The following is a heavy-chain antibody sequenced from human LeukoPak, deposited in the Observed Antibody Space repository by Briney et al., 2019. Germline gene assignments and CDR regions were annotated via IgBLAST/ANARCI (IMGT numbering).Heavy chain of an antibody. CDR2: IIPIFGTA. J-gene: IGHJ6*03. CDR1: GGTFSSYA. V-gene: IGHV1-69*01. CDR3: ARGDYYYYYMDV. Sequence: GSSVKVSCKASGGTFSSYAISWVRQAPGQGLEWMGGIIPIFGTANCAQKFQGRVTITADESTSTAYMELSSLRSEDTAVYYCARGDYYYYYMDVWGKGTTVTISS.